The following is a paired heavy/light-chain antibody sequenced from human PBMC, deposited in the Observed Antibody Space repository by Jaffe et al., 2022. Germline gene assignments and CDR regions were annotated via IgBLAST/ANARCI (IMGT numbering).Heavy chain of an antibody. D-gene: IGHD3-22*01. CDR3: ARMPWYYDSSGYPPRFDY. CDR1: GGSISSSNW. Sequence: QVQLQESGPGLVKPSGTLSLTCAVSGGSISSSNWWSWIRQPPGKGLEWIGEIYHSGSTNYNPSLKSRVTISVDKSKNQFSLKLSSVTAADTAVYYCARMPWYYDSSGYPPRFDYWGQGTLVTVSS. V-gene: IGHV4-4*02. J-gene: IGHJ4*02. CDR2: IYHSGST.
Light chain of an antibody. Sequence: EIVLTQSPGTLSLSPGERATLSCRASQSVSSSYLAWYQQKPGQAPRLLIYGASSRATGIPDRFSGSGSGTDFTLTISRLEPEDFAVYYCQQYGSSLWLYTFGQGTKLEIK. J-gene: IGKJ2*01. CDR1: QSVSSSY. CDR3: QQYGSSLWLYT. V-gene: IGKV3-20*01. CDR2: GAS.